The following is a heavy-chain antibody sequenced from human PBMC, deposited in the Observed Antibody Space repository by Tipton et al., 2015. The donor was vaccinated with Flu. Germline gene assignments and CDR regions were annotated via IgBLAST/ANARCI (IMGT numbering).Heavy chain of an antibody. Sequence: SLRLSCVASGFTFSTYAMSWVRQAPGKELEWVSDISGSGGSTYHADSVKGRFTISRDNSKNTLYLQMNGLRAEDTAVYYCAKVPYSSSTLGYYFDYWGQGTLVTVSS. D-gene: IGHD6-6*01. CDR2: ISGSGGST. CDR1: GFTFSTYA. V-gene: IGHV3-23*01. CDR3: AKVPYSSSTLGYYFDY. J-gene: IGHJ4*02.